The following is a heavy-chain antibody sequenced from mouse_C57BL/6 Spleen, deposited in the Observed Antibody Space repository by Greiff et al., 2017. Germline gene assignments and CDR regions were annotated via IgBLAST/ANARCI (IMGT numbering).Heavy chain of an antibody. CDR2: IRLKSDNYAT. J-gene: IGHJ4*01. Sequence: EVQLVESGGGLVQPGGSMKLSCVASGFTFSNYWMNWVRQSPEKGLEWVAQIRLKSDNYATHYAESVKGRFTISRDDYKSNVYLQMNNLRAADTGIYYCTACPSTTVGEYYAMDYWGQGTSVTVSS. V-gene: IGHV6-3*01. CDR1: GFTFSNYW. D-gene: IGHD1-1*01. CDR3: TACPSTTVGEYYAMDY.